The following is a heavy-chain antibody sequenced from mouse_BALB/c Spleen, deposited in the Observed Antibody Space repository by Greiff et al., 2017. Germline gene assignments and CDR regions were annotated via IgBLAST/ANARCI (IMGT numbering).Heavy chain of an antibody. CDR3: ANDGD. J-gene: IGHJ2*01. CDR1: GYTFTSYW. CDR2: INPSNGRT. V-gene: IGHV1S81*02. Sequence: QVQLQQPGADLVKPGASVKLSCKASGYTFTSYWMHWVKQRPGQGLEWIGEINPSNGRTNYNEKFKSKATLTVDKSSSTAYMQLSSLTSEDSAVYYCANDGDWGQGTTLTVSS. D-gene: IGHD2-3*01.